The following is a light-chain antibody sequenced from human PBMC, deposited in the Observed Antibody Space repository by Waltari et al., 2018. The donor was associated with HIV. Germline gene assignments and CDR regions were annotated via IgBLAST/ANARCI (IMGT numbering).Light chain of an antibody. CDR3: SSYTSSSAWV. CDR1: SSDVGSYNY. V-gene: IGLV2-14*03. Sequence: QSALTQPASVSGSPGQSITISCTGTSSDVGSYNYASWYQQHPGKAPKLMIYDVSNRPSGVSNRFSGSKSGNTASLTISWLQAEDEADYYCSSYTSSSAWVFGGGTKLTVL. J-gene: IGLJ3*02. CDR2: DVS.